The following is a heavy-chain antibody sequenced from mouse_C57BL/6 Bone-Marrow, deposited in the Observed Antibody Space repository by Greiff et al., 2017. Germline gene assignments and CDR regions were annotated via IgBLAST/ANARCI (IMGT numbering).Heavy chain of an antibody. CDR2: ISYDGSN. Sequence: ESGPGLVKPSQSLSLTCSVTGYSITSGYYWNWIRQFPGNKLEWMGYISYDGSNNYNPSLKNRISITRDTSKNQFFLKLNSVTTEDTATYYCAREGIYDYYWYFDVWGTGTTVTVSS. CDR1: GYSITSGYY. D-gene: IGHD2-4*01. V-gene: IGHV3-6*01. CDR3: AREGIYDYYWYFDV. J-gene: IGHJ1*03.